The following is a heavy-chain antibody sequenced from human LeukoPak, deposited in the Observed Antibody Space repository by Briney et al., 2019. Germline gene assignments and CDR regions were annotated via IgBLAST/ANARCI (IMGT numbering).Heavy chain of an antibody. J-gene: IGHJ3*02. Sequence: SETLSLTCTVSGGSISSSSYYWGWIRQHPGKGLEWIGSIYYSGSTYYNPSLKSRVTISVDTSKNQFSLKLSSVTAADTAMYYCARVSGITMIVVVQSDGFDIWGQGTMVSVSS. CDR1: GGSISSSSYY. CDR3: ARVSGITMIVVVQSDGFDI. CDR2: IYYSGST. D-gene: IGHD3-22*01. V-gene: IGHV4-39*07.